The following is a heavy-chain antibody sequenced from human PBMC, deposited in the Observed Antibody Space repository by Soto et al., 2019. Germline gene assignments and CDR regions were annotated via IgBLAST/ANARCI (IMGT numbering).Heavy chain of an antibody. CDR3: AKPLSLCNSSYLDY. V-gene: IGHV3-11*01. Sequence: GGSLRLSCAASGLTFSNYNMSWVRQAPGKGLEWVSYISISGDTKLYAESVKGRFTISRDNARNSLHLEMNSLRAEDTAVYYCAKPLSLCNSSYLDYWAQGTLVTVSS. J-gene: IGHJ4*02. CDR2: ISISGDTK. D-gene: IGHD6-6*01. CDR1: GLTFSNYN.